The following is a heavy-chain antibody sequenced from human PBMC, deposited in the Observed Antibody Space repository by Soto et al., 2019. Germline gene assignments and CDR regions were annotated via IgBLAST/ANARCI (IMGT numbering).Heavy chain of an antibody. J-gene: IGHJ4*02. Sequence: ASVKVPCKASGGTFSSYPITWVRQAPGQGLEWMGGTFPIFDRGNYAQKFQGRLTITTDKSTNTAYMELSSLRSEDTAVYYCARRNTSGYLRYFDSWGQGTLVTVSS. CDR3: ARRNTSGYLRYFDS. V-gene: IGHV1-69*05. CDR2: TFPIFDRG. D-gene: IGHD3-22*01. CDR1: GGTFSSYP.